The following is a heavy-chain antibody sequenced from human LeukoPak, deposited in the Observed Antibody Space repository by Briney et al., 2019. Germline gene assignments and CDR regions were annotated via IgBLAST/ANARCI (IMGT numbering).Heavy chain of an antibody. J-gene: IGHJ4*02. Sequence: GGSLRLSCAASGFTFSRYAMSWVRQAPGKGLEWVSSISSSSSYIYYADSVKGRFTISRDNARNSLYLQMNSLRAEDTAVYYCARDLILADSGGSCLDWGQGTLVTVSS. CDR1: GFTFSRYA. D-gene: IGHD2-15*01. V-gene: IGHV3-21*01. CDR2: ISSSSSYI. CDR3: ARDLILADSGGSCLD.